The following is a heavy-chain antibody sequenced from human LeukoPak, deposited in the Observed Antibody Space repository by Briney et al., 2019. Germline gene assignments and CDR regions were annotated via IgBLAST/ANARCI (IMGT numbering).Heavy chain of an antibody. CDR3: ARVQNYYGSGSYYNSGYYYYYYMDV. D-gene: IGHD3-10*01. CDR1: GDSISSRSYY. Sequence: PSETLSLTCTVSGDSISSRSYYWGWIRQPPGKGLEWIGSIYYSGSTNYNPSLKSRVTISVDTSKNQFSLKLSSVTAADTAVYYCARVQNYYGSGSYYNSGYYYYYYMDVWGKGTTVTISS. CDR2: IYYSGST. V-gene: IGHV4-39*07. J-gene: IGHJ6*03.